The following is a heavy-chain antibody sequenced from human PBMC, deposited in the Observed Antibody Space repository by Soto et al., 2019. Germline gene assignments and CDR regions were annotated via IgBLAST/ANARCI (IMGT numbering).Heavy chain of an antibody. Sequence: SETLSLTCTVSGGSISSSSYYWGRIRQPPGKGLEWIGSIYYSGSTYYNPSLKSRVTISVDTSKNQFSLKLSSLTAADTAVYYCARHTHTGYYDFWSAPDWFDPWGQGTLVTVSS. D-gene: IGHD3-3*01. CDR2: IYYSGST. V-gene: IGHV4-39*01. CDR3: ARHTHTGYYDFWSAPDWFDP. J-gene: IGHJ5*02. CDR1: GGSISSSSYY.